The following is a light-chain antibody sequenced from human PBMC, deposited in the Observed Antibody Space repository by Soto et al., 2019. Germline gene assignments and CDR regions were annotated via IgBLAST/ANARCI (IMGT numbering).Light chain of an antibody. CDR2: VAS. V-gene: IGKV3-20*01. Sequence: EIVLTQSPGTLSLSPGERATLSCRASQSVSRSYLAWYQQKHGQAPRLLIYVASSRATGIPDRFSGSGSGTDFTLTISRLEPEDFAVYYCQLYGTSPPVTFGQGTRLEI. J-gene: IGKJ5*01. CDR1: QSVSRSY. CDR3: QLYGTSPPVT.